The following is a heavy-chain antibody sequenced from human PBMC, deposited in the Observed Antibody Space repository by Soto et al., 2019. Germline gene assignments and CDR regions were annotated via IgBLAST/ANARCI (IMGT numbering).Heavy chain of an antibody. CDR2: IYYSGST. J-gene: IGHJ4*02. V-gene: IGHV4-30-4*01. D-gene: IGHD3-22*01. Sequence: SETLSLTCTVSGGSIISGDYYWSWIRQPPGKGLEWIGYIYYSGSTYYSPSLKSRVTISVDTSKNQFSLKLSSVTAADTAVYYCARVRVDYYDSSGYYLFDYWGQGTLVTVSS. CDR3: ARVRVDYYDSSGYYLFDY. CDR1: GGSIISGDYY.